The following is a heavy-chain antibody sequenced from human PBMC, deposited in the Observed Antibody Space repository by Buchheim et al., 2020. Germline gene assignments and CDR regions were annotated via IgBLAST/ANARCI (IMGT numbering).Heavy chain of an antibody. Sequence: QVQLQQWGAGLLRPSETLSLTCAVYGGSFNNYFWSWIRQPPGKGLEWIGEINHSGSTNYNPSLKSRVTISGDTSNNPFSLKLRSVTAADTAVYYCARQITMVRGLTVQDYHYMDVWGKGTT. CDR2: INHSGST. CDR3: ARQITMVRGLTVQDYHYMDV. J-gene: IGHJ6*03. D-gene: IGHD3-10*01. CDR1: GGSFNNYF. V-gene: IGHV4-34*01.